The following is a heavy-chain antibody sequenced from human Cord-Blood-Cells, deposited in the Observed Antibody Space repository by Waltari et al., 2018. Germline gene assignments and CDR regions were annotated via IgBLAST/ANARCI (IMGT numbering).Heavy chain of an antibody. J-gene: IGHJ3*02. CDR1: GGSISSYY. V-gene: IGHV4-4*07. D-gene: IGHD2-2*02. Sequence: QVQLQESGAGLVKPSETLSLTCTVSGGSISSYYWSWIRQPAGKGLEVIGRIYTSGSPKHNPTLKGRATRSVDTSKNQFSLKLSSVTAADTAVYYCAREGGYCSSTSCYTRAFDSWGQGTMVTVSS. CDR3: AREGGYCSSTSCYTRAFDS. CDR2: IYTSGSP.